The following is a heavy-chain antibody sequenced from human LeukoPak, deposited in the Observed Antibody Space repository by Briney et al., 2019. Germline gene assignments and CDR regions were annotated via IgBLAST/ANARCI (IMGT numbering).Heavy chain of an antibody. CDR1: GFTFSRYG. CDR2: ISGSGGST. Sequence: GGSLRLSCAASGFTFSRYGMSWVRQAPGKGLEWVSAISGSGGSTYYADSVKGRFTISRDNSKNTLYLQMNSLRAEDTAVYYCAKGGASYYYYYYYMDVWAKGSRSPSP. CDR3: AKGGASYYYYYYYMDV. V-gene: IGHV3-23*01. J-gene: IGHJ6*03.